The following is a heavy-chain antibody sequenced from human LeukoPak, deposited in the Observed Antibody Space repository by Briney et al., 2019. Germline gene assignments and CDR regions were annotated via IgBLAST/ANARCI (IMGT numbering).Heavy chain of an antibody. CDR2: INSDGSST. CDR1: GFTFSSYW. J-gene: IGHJ4*02. Sequence: GGSLRLSCAASGFTFSSYWMHWVRQAPGKGLVWVSRINSDGSSTSYADSVKGRFTISRDNAKNSLYLQMNSMRAEYTAVYYCATEINDYIWGSYRTNYFGHWGQGPLVTVSS. CDR3: ATEINDYIWGSYRTNYFGH. D-gene: IGHD3-16*02. V-gene: IGHV3-74*01.